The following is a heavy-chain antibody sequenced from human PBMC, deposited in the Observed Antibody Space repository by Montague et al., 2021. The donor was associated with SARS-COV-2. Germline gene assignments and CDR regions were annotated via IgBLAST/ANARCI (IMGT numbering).Heavy chain of an antibody. J-gene: IGHJ4*02. V-gene: IGHV3-74*01. D-gene: IGHD1-26*01. CDR2: ISNGGTTT. CDR1: GFTFSTYW. Sequence: SLRLSCAASGFTFSTYWMHWVRQVPGKGLVWVSRISNGGTTTDYADSVKGRFTISRDNSKNTLYLQMNSLRAEDTAVYYCARGEGGSYYAYFDYWGQGTLVTVSS. CDR3: ARGEGGSYYAYFDY.